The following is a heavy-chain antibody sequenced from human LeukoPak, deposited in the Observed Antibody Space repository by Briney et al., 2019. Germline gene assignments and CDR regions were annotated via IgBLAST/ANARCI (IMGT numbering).Heavy chain of an antibody. CDR2: IYSGGST. CDR1: GFTVNNNY. D-gene: IGHD6-19*01. CDR3: ARGASLYSSGWYYAY. J-gene: IGHJ4*02. V-gene: IGHV3-66*02. Sequence: GGSLRLSCAASGFTVNNNYMGWVRRAPGKGLEWVSVIYSGGSTYYADSVKGRFTISRDNSKNTLYLQMNSLRAEDTAVYYCARGASLYSSGWYYAYWGQGTLVTVSS.